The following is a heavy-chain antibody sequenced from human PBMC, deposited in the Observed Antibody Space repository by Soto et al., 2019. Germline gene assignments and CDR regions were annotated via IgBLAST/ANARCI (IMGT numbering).Heavy chain of an antibody. D-gene: IGHD3-22*01. J-gene: IGHJ4*02. CDR2: IYYTGNT. CDR1: GGSISNSNYY. CDR3: ERHSIWLLLSDY. V-gene: IGHV4-39*01. Sequence: ETLSLTCNVSGGSISNSNYYWGWIRQPPGKGLEWIGSIYYTGNTYYNPSLKSRFSISVDTFKNQFSLKLDSVTAADTAVYFCERHSIWLLLSDYWGQGSLVTVSS.